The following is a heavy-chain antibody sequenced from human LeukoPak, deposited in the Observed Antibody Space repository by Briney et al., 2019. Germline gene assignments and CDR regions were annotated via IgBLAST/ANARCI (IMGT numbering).Heavy chain of an antibody. Sequence: PGGSLRLSCSASGFTFSSYAMHWVGQAPGKGLEYVSAISSNGGSTYYADSVKGRFTISRDNSKNTLYLQMSSLRAEDTAVYYCVKDQVPSRGGMDVWGQGTTVTVSS. CDR3: VKDQVPSRGGMDV. CDR2: ISSNGGST. J-gene: IGHJ6*02. CDR1: GFTFSSYA. V-gene: IGHV3-64D*09.